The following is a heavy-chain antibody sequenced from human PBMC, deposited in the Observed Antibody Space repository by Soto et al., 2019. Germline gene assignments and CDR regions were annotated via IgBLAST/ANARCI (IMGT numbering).Heavy chain of an antibody. V-gene: IGHV3-23*01. CDR2: ISGSGGST. CDR3: AKVGYSSSSFGMDV. D-gene: IGHD6-13*01. CDR1: GFTFSSYA. Sequence: EVQLLESGGGLVQPGGSLRLSCAASGFTFSSYAMSWVRQAPGKGLEWVSAISGSGGSTYYADSVKGRFTISRDNSKNTRYLQMNSLGAEDTAVYYCAKVGYSSSSFGMDVWGQGTTVTVSS. J-gene: IGHJ6*02.